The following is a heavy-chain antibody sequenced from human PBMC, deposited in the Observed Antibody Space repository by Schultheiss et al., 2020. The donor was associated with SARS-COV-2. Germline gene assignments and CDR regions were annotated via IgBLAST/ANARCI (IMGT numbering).Heavy chain of an antibody. CDR2: IIPIFGTA. V-gene: IGHV1-69*13. CDR3: ARDETTAGHAFDI. J-gene: IGHJ3*02. CDR1: GYTFTSYG. D-gene: IGHD4-17*01. Sequence: SVKVSCKASGYTFTSYGISWVRQAPGQGLEWMGGIIPIFGTANYAQKFQGRVTITADESTSTAYMELSSLRSEDTAVYYCARDETTAGHAFDIWGQGTMVTVSS.